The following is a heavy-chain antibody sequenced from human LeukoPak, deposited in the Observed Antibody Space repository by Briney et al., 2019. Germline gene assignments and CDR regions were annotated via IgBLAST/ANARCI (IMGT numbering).Heavy chain of an antibody. CDR2: INHSGST. Sequence: PSETLSLTWAVYGGSFSGYYWSWIRQPPGKGLEWIGEINHSGSTNYNPSLKSRVTISVDTSKNQFSLKLTSVTAADAAVYFCGGPGDQLRWLGEPHFDIWGQGTTVIVSS. CDR1: GGSFSGYY. J-gene: IGHJ3*02. D-gene: IGHD3-10*01. V-gene: IGHV4-34*01. CDR3: GGPGDQLRWLGEPHFDI.